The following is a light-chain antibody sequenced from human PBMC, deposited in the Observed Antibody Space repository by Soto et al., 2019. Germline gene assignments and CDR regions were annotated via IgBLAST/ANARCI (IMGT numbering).Light chain of an antibody. CDR1: QSVGNY. J-gene: IGKJ5*01. Sequence: EIVLTQSPATLSLSPGERVTLSCRASQSVGNYLAWYQQKPGQAPRILMYDASSRATGIAARFSGSGYGTDFTLTISSLEPEDFAVYYWQHRSDWPSFGQGTRLEIK. V-gene: IGKV3-11*01. CDR3: QHRSDWPS. CDR2: DAS.